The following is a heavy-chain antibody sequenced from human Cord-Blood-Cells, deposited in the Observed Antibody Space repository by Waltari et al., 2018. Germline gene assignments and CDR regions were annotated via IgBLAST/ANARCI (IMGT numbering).Heavy chain of an antibody. Sequence: EVQLVESGGGLVQPGGSLRLSCAASGFTFSSYEMNWVRQAPGKVLEWVSYISSSGSTIYYADSVKGRFTISRDNAKNSLYLQMNSLRAEDTAVYYCARDGVLLWFGELFDYWGQGTLVTVSS. J-gene: IGHJ4*02. V-gene: IGHV3-48*03. D-gene: IGHD3-10*01. CDR1: GFTFSSYE. CDR3: ARDGVLLWFGELFDY. CDR2: ISSSGSTI.